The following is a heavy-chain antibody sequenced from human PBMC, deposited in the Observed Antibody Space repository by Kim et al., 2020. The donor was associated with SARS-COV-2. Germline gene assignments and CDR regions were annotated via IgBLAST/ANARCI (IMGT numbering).Heavy chain of an antibody. V-gene: IGHV3-33*01. Sequence: GGSLRLSCAASGFTFSSYGMHWVRQAPGKGLEWVAVIWYDGSNKYYADSVKGRFTISRDNSKNTLYLQMNSLRAEDTAVYYCARDAYVVVPAAMLDYYYYGMDVWGQGTTVTVSS. D-gene: IGHD2-2*01. J-gene: IGHJ6*02. CDR2: IWYDGSNK. CDR1: GFTFSSYG. CDR3: ARDAYVVVPAAMLDYYYYGMDV.